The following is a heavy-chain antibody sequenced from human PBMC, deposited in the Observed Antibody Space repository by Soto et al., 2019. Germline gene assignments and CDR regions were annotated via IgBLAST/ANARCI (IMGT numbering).Heavy chain of an antibody. CDR1: GGSISSGDYY. J-gene: IGHJ4*02. CDR3: ARVHDSSGFDY. D-gene: IGHD3-22*01. CDR2: IYYSGST. V-gene: IGHV4-30-4*01. Sequence: PSETLSLTCTVSGGSISSGDYYWSWIRQPPGKGLEWIGYIYYSGSTYYNPSLKSRVTISVDTSKNQLSLKLSSVTAADTAVYYCARVHDSSGFDYWGQGTLVTVSS.